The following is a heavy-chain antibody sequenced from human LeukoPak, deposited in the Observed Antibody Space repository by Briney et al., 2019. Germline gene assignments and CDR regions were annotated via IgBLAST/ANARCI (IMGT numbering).Heavy chain of an antibody. CDR3: ARDWGIAAAGTGDY. J-gene: IGHJ4*02. V-gene: IGHV1-18*01. Sequence: ASVKVSCMASGYTFTSYGISWVRPAPGQGLEWMGWISAYNCNTNYAQKLHGRVTMTTETSTSTAYMEVRSLRSDATAVYYCARDWGIAAAGTGDYWGQGTLVTVSS. CDR2: ISAYNCNT. CDR1: GYTFTSYG. D-gene: IGHD6-13*01.